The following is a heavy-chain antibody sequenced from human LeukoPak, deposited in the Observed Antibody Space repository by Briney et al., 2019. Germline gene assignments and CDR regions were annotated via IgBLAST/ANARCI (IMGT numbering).Heavy chain of an antibody. Sequence: SETLSLTCTVSGGSISRSSYYWGWIRQPPGKGLEWIGSIYYSGSTYYSPSLKSRVTISVDTSKNQFSLKLSSVTAADTAVYYCASQADYYDSSGYYHHFDYWGQGTLVTVSS. D-gene: IGHD3-22*01. CDR3: ASQADYYDSSGYYHHFDY. J-gene: IGHJ4*02. CDR2: IYYSGST. V-gene: IGHV4-39*07. CDR1: GGSISRSSYY.